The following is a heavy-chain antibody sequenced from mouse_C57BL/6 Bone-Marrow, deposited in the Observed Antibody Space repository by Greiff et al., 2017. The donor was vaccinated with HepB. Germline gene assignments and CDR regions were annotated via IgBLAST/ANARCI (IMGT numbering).Heavy chain of an antibody. CDR2: INPSSGYT. V-gene: IGHV1-4*01. CDR3: ARWAYGNPFDY. J-gene: IGHJ2*01. CDR1: GYTFTSYT. Sequence: VKLQQPGAELARPGASVKMSCKASGYTFTSYTMHWVKQRPGQGLEWIGYINPSSGYTKYNQKFKDKATLTADKSSSTAYMQLSSLTSEDSAVYYCARWAYGNPFDYWGQGTTLTVSS. D-gene: IGHD2-1*01.